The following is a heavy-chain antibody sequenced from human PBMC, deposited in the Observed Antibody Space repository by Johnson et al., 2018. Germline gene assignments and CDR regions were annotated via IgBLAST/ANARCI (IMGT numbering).Heavy chain of an antibody. V-gene: IGHV3-21*01. J-gene: IGHJ1*01. Sequence: VQLVESGGGLVKPGGSLRLSCAASGFTFSSYSMNWVRQAPGKGLEWVSSISSSSSYIYYADSVKGRFTISRDNAKNSLYLQMNSLGAEETAVYYCAREYYYYSSGYYYNFQHWGQGTLVTVSS. CDR2: ISSSSSYI. CDR1: GFTFSSYS. D-gene: IGHD3-22*01. CDR3: AREYYYYSSGYYYNFQH.